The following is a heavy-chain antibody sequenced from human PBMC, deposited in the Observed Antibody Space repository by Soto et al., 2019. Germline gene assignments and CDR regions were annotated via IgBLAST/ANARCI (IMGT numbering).Heavy chain of an antibody. Sequence: EVQLVESGGGLVQPGGSLRLSCAASGFTFSSYWMHWVRQAPGKGLVWVSRINSDGSSTSYADSVKGRFTISRDNAKNTLYLQMNSLRAEDTAVYYFARDYAYYYYMDVWGKGTTVTVSS. D-gene: IGHD3-16*01. CDR2: INSDGSST. CDR1: GFTFSSYW. CDR3: ARDYAYYYYMDV. V-gene: IGHV3-74*01. J-gene: IGHJ6*03.